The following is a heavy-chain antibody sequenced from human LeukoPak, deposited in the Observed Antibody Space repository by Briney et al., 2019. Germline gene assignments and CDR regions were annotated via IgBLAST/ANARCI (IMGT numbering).Heavy chain of an antibody. Sequence: PSETLSLTCAVYGGSFSGYYWSWIRQPPGKGLEWIGEINHSGSTNYNPSLKSRVTISVDTSKNQFSLKLSSVTAADTAVYYCARLRRYYDFWSGLSYFDYWGQGTLVTVSS. J-gene: IGHJ4*02. CDR1: GGSFSGYY. CDR3: ARLRRYYDFWSGLSYFDY. CDR2: INHSGST. D-gene: IGHD3-3*01. V-gene: IGHV4-34*01.